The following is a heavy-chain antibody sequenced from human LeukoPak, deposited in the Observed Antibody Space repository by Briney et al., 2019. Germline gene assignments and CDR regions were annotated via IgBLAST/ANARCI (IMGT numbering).Heavy chain of an antibody. CDR2: MNPKSGNT. D-gene: IGHD3-10*01. Sequence: ASVKVSCKASGYTFTSYDIHWVRQATGQGLEWMGWMNPKSGNTVYAQRFQGRITMTRNTSISTAYMELSSLRSEDTAVYYCARAIGELTPWGQGTLVTVSS. V-gene: IGHV1-8*01. CDR1: GYTFTSYD. CDR3: ARAIGELTP. J-gene: IGHJ4*02.